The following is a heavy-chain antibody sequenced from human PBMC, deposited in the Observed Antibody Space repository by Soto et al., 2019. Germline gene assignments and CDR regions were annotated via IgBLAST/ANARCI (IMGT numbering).Heavy chain of an antibody. D-gene: IGHD1-26*01. V-gene: IGHV3-7*03. CDR1: GFPLINYW. CDR2: IKQDGNEK. Sequence: SLRLSCAASGFPLINYWMTWVRQTPGKGLEWVANIKQDGNEKYYVDSVKGRFTISRDNAKNSLYLQMSSLRAEDTAVYYCARDHYYSGSDYWGQGTLVTVSS. J-gene: IGHJ4*02. CDR3: ARDHYYSGSDY.